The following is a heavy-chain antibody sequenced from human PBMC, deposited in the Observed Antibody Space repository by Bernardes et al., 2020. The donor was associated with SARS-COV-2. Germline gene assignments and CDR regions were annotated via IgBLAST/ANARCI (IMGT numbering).Heavy chain of an antibody. CDR2: ISGSGGST. CDR1: GFTFSSYA. V-gene: IGHV3-23*01. J-gene: IGHJ6*02. D-gene: IGHD6-6*01. CDR3: AKDLVATNIAARPYYYYGMDV. Sequence: GGSLRLSCAASGFTFSSYAMSWVRQAPGKGLEWVSAISGSGGSTYYADSVKGQFTISRDNSKNTLYLQMNSLRAEDTAVYYCAKDLVATNIAARPYYYYGMDVWGQGTTVTVSS.